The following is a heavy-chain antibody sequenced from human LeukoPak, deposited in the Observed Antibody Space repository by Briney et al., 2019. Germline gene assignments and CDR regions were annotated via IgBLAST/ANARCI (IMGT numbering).Heavy chain of an antibody. J-gene: IGHJ5*02. V-gene: IGHV4-38-2*02. CDR1: GYFISSAYY. CDR2: IYHSGNT. CDR3: ARSGSSWPNWFDP. Sequence: SETLSLTCTVSGYFISSAYYWGWIRQPPGKGLEWIGSIYHSGNTFYNPSLRSRLTISVDTSKNQFSLKLSSVTAADTAVYYCARSGSSWPNWFDPWGQGTLVTVSS. D-gene: IGHD6-13*01.